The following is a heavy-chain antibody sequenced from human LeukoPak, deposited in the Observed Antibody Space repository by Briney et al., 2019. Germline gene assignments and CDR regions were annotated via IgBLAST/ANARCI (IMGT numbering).Heavy chain of an antibody. J-gene: IGHJ4*02. D-gene: IGHD3-22*01. Sequence: ASVKVSCKASGYTFTSYGISWVRQAPGQGLEWMGWISAYNGNTNYAQRLQGRVTMTTDTSTSTAYMELRSLRSDDTAVYYCARDFYDSSGYPYGYWGQGTLVTVSS. CDR3: ARDFYDSSGYPYGY. CDR2: ISAYNGNT. V-gene: IGHV1-18*01. CDR1: GYTFTSYG.